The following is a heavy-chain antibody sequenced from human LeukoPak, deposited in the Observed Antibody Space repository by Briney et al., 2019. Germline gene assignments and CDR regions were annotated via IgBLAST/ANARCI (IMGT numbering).Heavy chain of an antibody. CDR1: GFPLSSYA. CDR3: AKRSGDGLEIDY. CDR2: ISGSGGST. D-gene: IGHD5-24*01. V-gene: IGHV3-23*01. J-gene: IGHJ4*02. Sequence: GGSLRLSCAASGFPLSSYALGRGRQAPGEGVGGVSAISGSGGSTYYADSVKGRFTISRDNSKNTLYLQMNSLRAEDTAVYYCAKRSGDGLEIDYWGQGTLVTVSS.